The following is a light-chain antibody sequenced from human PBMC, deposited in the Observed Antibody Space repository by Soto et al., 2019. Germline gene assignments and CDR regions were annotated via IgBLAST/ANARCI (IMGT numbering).Light chain of an antibody. Sequence: EIVLMQSPGTLSLSPGERATLSCRASQSVSSSYLAWYQQKPGQAPRLLIYGASSRATGIPARFSGSGSGTEFTLTISSLQSEDLAVYYCQEYNHWHPITFGGGTKVDI. J-gene: IGKJ4*01. CDR2: GAS. CDR1: QSVSSSY. CDR3: QEYNHWHPIT. V-gene: IGKV3-15*01.